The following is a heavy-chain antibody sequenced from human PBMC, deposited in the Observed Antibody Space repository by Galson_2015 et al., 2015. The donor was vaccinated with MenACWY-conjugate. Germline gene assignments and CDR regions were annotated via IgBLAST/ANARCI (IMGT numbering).Heavy chain of an antibody. D-gene: IGHD1-26*01. CDR2: ISYHGVNE. V-gene: IGHV3-30*03. J-gene: IGHJ3*01. CDR3: ARAADEAVGLPVYVFDL. Sequence: SLRLSCAASRFTFSTYGMHWVRQAPGLGLEWVATISYHGVNEYYADPVKGRFPISRDNSKKTTYLQMSSLRAEDTAVYFCARAADEAVGLPVYVFDLWGRGTMIPVSS. CDR1: RFTFSTYG.